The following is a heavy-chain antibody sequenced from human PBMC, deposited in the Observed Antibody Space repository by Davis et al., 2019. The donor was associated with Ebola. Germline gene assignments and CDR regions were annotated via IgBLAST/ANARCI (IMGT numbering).Heavy chain of an antibody. Sequence: ASVKVSCKASGYTFTSYDINWVRQATGQGLEWMGWMNPNSGNTGYAQKFQGRVTMTRNTSISTAYMELSSLRSEDTAVYYCATLIAAAGTVCDYWGQGTLVTVSS. V-gene: IGHV1-8*01. CDR1: GYTFTSYD. CDR3: ATLIAAAGTVCDY. J-gene: IGHJ4*02. D-gene: IGHD6-13*01. CDR2: MNPNSGNT.